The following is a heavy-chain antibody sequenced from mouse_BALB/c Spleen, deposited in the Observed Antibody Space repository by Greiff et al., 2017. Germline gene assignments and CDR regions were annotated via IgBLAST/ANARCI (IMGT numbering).Heavy chain of an antibody. J-gene: IGHJ2*01. V-gene: IGHV14-3*02. Sequence: VQLKQSGAELVKPGASVKLSCTASGFNIKDTYMHWVKQRPEQGLEWIGRIDPANGNTKYDPKFQGKATITADTSSNTAYLQLSSLTSEDTAVYYCARFAYYGNYADYWGQGTTLTGSS. D-gene: IGHD2-10*01. CDR2: IDPANGNT. CDR3: ARFAYYGNYADY. CDR1: GFNIKDTY.